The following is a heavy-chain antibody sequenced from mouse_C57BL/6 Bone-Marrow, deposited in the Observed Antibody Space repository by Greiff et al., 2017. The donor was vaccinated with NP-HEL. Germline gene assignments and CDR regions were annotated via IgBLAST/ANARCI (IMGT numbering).Heavy chain of an antibody. CDR2: IYPGSGST. D-gene: IGHD2-4*01. J-gene: IGHJ3*01. CDR3: ARDYPWFAY. V-gene: IGHV1-55*01. CDR1: GYTFTSYW. Sequence: QVQLKQPGAELVKPGASVKMSCKASGYTFTSYWITWVKQRPGQGLEWIGDIYPGSGSTNYNEKFKRKTTLTVDTSSSTAYKQLSSLTSEDSAVYYCARDYPWFAYWGQGTLVTVSA.